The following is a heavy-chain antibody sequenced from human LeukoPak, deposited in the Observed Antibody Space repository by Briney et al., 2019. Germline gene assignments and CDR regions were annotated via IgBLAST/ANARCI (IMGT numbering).Heavy chain of an antibody. V-gene: IGHV3-30-3*01. CDR1: GFDFDIYR. J-gene: IGHJ3*02. Sequence: GGSLRLSCAASGFDFDIYRMHWVRQAPGKGLEWVSLISDDGNNKYYSDSVKGRFIISRDNSKKILYLQMAGLRAEDTAVYYCARDRGVDIWGQGTVVTVSS. D-gene: IGHD2-15*01. CDR3: ARDRGVDI. CDR2: ISDDGNNK.